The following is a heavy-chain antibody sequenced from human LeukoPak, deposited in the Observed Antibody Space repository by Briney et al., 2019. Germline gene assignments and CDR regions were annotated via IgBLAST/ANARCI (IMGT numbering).Heavy chain of an antibody. V-gene: IGHV3-30*03. J-gene: IGHJ4*02. CDR2: ISYDGSNK. CDR3: AGLYGTTVPLDY. Sequence: GRSLRLSCAASGFTFSSYGMHWVRQAPGKGLEWVAVISYDGSNKYYADSVKGRFTISRDNAKNTLYLQMNSLRAEDTAVYYCAGLYGTTVPLDYWGPGTLVTVSS. CDR1: GFTFSSYG. D-gene: IGHD1-7*01.